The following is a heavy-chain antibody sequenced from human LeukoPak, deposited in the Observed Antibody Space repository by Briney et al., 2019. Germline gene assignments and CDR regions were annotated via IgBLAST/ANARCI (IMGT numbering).Heavy chain of an antibody. J-gene: IGHJ5*02. CDR1: GYTFTSYD. CDR2: ISAYNGNT. D-gene: IGHD3-9*01. CDR3: ARDPVLRYFDWLSTNWFDP. Sequence: ASVKVSCKASGYTFTSYDLNWVRQATGQGLEWMGWISAYNGNTNYAQKLQGRVTMTTDTSTSTAYMELRSLRSDDTAVYYCARDPVLRYFDWLSTNWFDPWGQGTLVTVSS. V-gene: IGHV1-18*01.